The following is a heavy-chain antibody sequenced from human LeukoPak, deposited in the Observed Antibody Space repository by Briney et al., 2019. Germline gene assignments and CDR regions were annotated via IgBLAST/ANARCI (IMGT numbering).Heavy chain of an antibody. V-gene: IGHV3-23*01. J-gene: IGHJ4*02. CDR2: ISGSGGST. CDR3: AQTIAVAGTHYFAY. CDR1: GCTFSSYA. D-gene: IGHD6-19*01. Sequence: GGALRLSCAGSGCTFSSYAVSWVRQPAGKGLEWVSAISGSGGSTYYADCVKGRLTISRDNSKDTLYLQMNSLRAEDTAVYHCAQTIAVAGTHYFAYCGRPTLVTVSS.